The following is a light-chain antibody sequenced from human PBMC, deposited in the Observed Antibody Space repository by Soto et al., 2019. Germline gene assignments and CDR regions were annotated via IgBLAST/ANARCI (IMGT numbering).Light chain of an antibody. CDR3: HQRSNWPPDA. CDR1: QNVHTF. Sequence: EIVLTQSPGTLSLSRGERATLSCRASQNVHTFLAWYQQKPGQAPRLLIYGASTRATGVPARFSGSGSGTDLTITISSLEPEDFAVYCCHQRSNWPPDAFGQGTRLEIK. CDR2: GAS. J-gene: IGKJ5*01. V-gene: IGKV3-11*01.